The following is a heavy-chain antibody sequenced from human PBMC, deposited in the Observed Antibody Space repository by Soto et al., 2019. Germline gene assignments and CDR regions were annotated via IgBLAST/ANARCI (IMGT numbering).Heavy chain of an antibody. V-gene: IGHV3-23*01. CDR1: GFTFSSYA. CDR2: ISGSGGST. Sequence: EVQLLESGGGLVQPGGSLRLSCAASGFTFSSYAMSWVRQAPGKGLEWVSAISGSGGSTYYADSVKGRFTISRDNSKNTLELQMNSLRAEDTAVYYCAKDDIVVVVAATRADYWGQGTLVTVSS. J-gene: IGHJ4*02. CDR3: AKDDIVVVVAATRADY. D-gene: IGHD2-15*01.